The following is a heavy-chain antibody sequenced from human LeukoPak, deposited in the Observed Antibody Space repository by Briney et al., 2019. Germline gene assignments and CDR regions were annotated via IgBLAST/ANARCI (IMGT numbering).Heavy chain of an antibody. V-gene: IGHV3-30*18. D-gene: IGHD6-13*01. CDR1: GFTFSSYG. J-gene: IGHJ4*02. Sequence: PGRSLRLSCAASGFTFSSYGMHWVRQAPGKGLEWVAVISYDGSNEYYADSVKGRFTISRDNSKNTLYLQMNSLRAEDTAVYYCAKDVGIAAAGPFDYWGQGTLVTVSS. CDR2: ISYDGSNE. CDR3: AKDVGIAAAGPFDY.